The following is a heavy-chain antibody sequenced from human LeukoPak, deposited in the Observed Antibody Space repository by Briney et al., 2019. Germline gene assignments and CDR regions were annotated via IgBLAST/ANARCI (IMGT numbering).Heavy chain of an antibody. Sequence: SATLSLTCTVSGGSISNYYWSWIRQPPRKGLEWIGYIYHSGSTNYNPSLKSRVTISVDTSKNQFSLRLSSVTAADTAVYYCARDGYSGNDGLWGQGTLVTVSS. V-gene: IGHV4-59*01. CDR3: ARDGYSGNDGL. CDR2: IYHSGST. CDR1: GGSISNYY. J-gene: IGHJ4*02. D-gene: IGHD5-12*01.